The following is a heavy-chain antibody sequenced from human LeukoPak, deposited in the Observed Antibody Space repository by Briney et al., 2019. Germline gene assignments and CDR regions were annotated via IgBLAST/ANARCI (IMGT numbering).Heavy chain of an antibody. D-gene: IGHD6-19*01. J-gene: IGHJ4*02. Sequence: GGSLRLSCAASGISFSSHGMHWVRQAPGKGLEWVAVIWYDGSNIYYADSVKGRFTISRDNSKNSLYLQMNSLRSDDTALYYCARESESSGWYDYWGQGTLVTVSS. CDR3: ARESESSGWYDY. CDR2: IWYDGSNI. CDR1: GISFSSHG. V-gene: IGHV3-33*01.